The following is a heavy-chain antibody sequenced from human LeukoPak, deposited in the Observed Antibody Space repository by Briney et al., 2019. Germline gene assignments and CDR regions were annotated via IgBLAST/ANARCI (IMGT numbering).Heavy chain of an antibody. Sequence: SETLSLTCTVSGDSISGYYWSWIRQPPGKGLEWIAYIHYSGSTNYNPPLKSRLNISVDTSKNQLSLKLNSMTDADTAVYYCARHGQNDGYPLDYWGQGTLVSVSS. CDR3: ARHGQNDGYPLDY. D-gene: IGHD5-24*01. CDR1: GDSISGYY. J-gene: IGHJ4*02. CDR2: IHYSGST. V-gene: IGHV4-59*08.